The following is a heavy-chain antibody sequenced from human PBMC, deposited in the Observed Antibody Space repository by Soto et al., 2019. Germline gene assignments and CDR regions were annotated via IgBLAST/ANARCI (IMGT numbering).Heavy chain of an antibody. Sequence: QVQLVQSGAEVKKPGSSVKVSCKASGGTFSSYAISWVRQAPGQGLEWMGGIIPIFGTANYAQKFQGRVTITADESTRTAYMEVRSLRSEDTAVYYCASSAVAGIYYYYYGMDVWGQGTTVTVSS. CDR3: ASSAVAGIYYYYYGMDV. D-gene: IGHD6-19*01. CDR1: GGTFSSYA. CDR2: IIPIFGTA. J-gene: IGHJ6*02. V-gene: IGHV1-69*01.